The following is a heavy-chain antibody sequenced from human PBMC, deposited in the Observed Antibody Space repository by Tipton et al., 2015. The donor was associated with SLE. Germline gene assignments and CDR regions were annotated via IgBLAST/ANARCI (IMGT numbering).Heavy chain of an antibody. V-gene: IGHV3-23*01. CDR1: GFIFSSYS. J-gene: IGHJ5*02. CDR3: AKSGGDGVYSGSYCDDP. CDR2: ISDTGAGT. D-gene: IGHD3-10*01. Sequence: SLRLSCAASGFIFSSYSMNWVRQAPGMGLEWVSAISDTGAGTYYADSVKGRFTISRDNSKNTLYLQMNTLRVEDTAMYYCAKSGGDGVYSGSYCDDPWGLGTLVTVSS.